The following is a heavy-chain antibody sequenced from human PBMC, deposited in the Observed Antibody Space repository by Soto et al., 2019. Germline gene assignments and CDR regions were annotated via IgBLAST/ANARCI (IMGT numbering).Heavy chain of an antibody. CDR3: ARISSGSSGWLPAY. V-gene: IGHV1-18*04. Sequence: ASVKVSCKASGYTFTSNSIGWVRQAPGQGLEWMGWINVYNGSTKYAQHLPGRVTLTTDNSTSTAYVDLRSLRSDETAVYYCARISSGSSGWLPAYRGQGTPVTGSS. D-gene: IGHD6-19*01. J-gene: IGHJ4*02. CDR2: INVYNGST. CDR1: GYTFTSNS.